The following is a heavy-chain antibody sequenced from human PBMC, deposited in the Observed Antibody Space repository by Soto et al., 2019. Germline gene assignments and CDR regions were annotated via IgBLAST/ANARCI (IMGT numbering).Heavy chain of an antibody. D-gene: IGHD3-3*01. Sequence: DQLVQSGAVVKKPGSSVVVSCKASGITVGGFIISWVRQAPGQGFEWMGKTAPMFRQTFYARQFEGRLTITADTSANTVYMELTDLGFEDTAVYYCTTLGPWSQGTQVSVS. CDR1: GITVGGFI. CDR3: TTLGP. V-gene: IGHV1-69*02. J-gene: IGHJ5*02. CDR2: TAPMFRQT.